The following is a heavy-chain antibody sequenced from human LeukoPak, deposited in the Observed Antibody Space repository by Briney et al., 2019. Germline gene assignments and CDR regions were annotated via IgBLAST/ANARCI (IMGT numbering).Heavy chain of an antibody. CDR2: INHSGST. Sequence: PSETLSLTCAVYGGSFSGYYWSWIRQPPGKGLEWIGEINHSGSTNYNPTLKSRVTISVDTSKNQFSLKLSSVTAADTAVYYCAVGSSYSSSWADYWGQGTLVTVSS. V-gene: IGHV4-34*01. CDR1: GGSFSGYY. J-gene: IGHJ4*02. D-gene: IGHD6-13*01. CDR3: AVGSSYSSSWADY.